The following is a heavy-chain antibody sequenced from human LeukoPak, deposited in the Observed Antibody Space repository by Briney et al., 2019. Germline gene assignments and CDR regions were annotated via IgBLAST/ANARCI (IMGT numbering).Heavy chain of an antibody. CDR2: IIPIFGTA. CDR1: GYTFTSSS. Sequence: SVKVSCKASGYTFTSSSISWVRQAPGQGLEWMGGIIPIFGTANYAQKFQGRVTITADKSTSTAYMELSSLRSEDTAVYYCARVSSGWSHFDYWGQGTLVTVSS. V-gene: IGHV1-69*06. CDR3: ARVSSGWSHFDY. J-gene: IGHJ4*02. D-gene: IGHD6-19*01.